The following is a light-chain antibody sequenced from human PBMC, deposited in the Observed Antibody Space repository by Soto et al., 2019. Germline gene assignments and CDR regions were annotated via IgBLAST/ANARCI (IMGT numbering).Light chain of an antibody. CDR2: VEVSGIY. CDR3: ETWDNDNVV. Sequence: QLVLTQSSAASASLGSSVKLTCTLSSGHSGYIIAWHLQQPGQAPRYLMRVEVSGIYNKGSGVPDRFSGSSSGADRHLVISNLQSEDEADYFCETWDNDNVVFGGGTKPTVL. J-gene: IGLJ2*01. V-gene: IGLV4-60*03. CDR1: SGHSGYI.